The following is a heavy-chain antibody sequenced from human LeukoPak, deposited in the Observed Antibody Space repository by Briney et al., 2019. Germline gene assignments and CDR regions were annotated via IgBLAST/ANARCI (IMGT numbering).Heavy chain of an antibody. CDR1: GGSISSYY. D-gene: IGHD1-26*01. CDR3: ARVITVGATTFIDY. V-gene: IGHV4-59*01. CDR2: IYYSGST. J-gene: IGHJ4*02. Sequence: KPSETLSLTCTVSGGSISSYYWSWIRQPPGKGLEWIGYIYYSGSTNYNPSLKSRVTISVDTSKNQFSLKLSSVTAADTAVYYCARVITVGATTFIDYWGQGTLVTVSS.